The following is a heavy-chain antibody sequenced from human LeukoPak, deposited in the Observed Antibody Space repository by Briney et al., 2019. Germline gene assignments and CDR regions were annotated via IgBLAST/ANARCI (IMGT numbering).Heavy chain of an antibody. CDR3: ARESRTVQMATSMHGHWFDP. J-gene: IGHJ5*02. CDR1: GGTFSSYA. V-gene: IGHV1-18*01. Sequence: ASVKVSCKASGGTFSSYAISWVRQAPGQGLEWMGWISAYNGNTNYAQKLQGRVTMTTDTSTSTAYMELRSLRSDDTAVYYCARESRTVQMATSMHGHWFDPWGQGTLVTVSS. CDR2: ISAYNGNT. D-gene: IGHD5-24*01.